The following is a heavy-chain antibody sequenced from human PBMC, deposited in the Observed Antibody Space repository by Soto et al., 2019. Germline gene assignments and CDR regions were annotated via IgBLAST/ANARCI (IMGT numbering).Heavy chain of an antibody. J-gene: IGHJ6*02. CDR3: ARDYNEYYYYYGMDV. CDR2: ISYDGSNK. CDR1: GFTFSSYA. D-gene: IGHD3-10*01. V-gene: IGHV3-30-3*01. Sequence: PGGSLRLSCAASGFTFSSYAMHWVRQAPGKGLEWVAVISYDGSNKYYADSVKGRFTISRDNSKNTLYLQMNSLRAEDTAVYYCARDYNEYYYYYGMDVWGQGTTVTVSS.